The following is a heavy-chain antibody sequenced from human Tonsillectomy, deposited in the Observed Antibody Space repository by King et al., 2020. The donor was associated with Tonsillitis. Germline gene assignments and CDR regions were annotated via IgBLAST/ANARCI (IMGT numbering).Heavy chain of an antibody. CDR3: AKGPHWDYYYGTDV. CDR1: GFTFHDYA. D-gene: IGHD3-16*01. CDR2: ISWNSGTV. J-gene: IGHJ6*02. Sequence: VQLVESGGGLVQPARSLRLSCAASGFTFHDYAMHWVRQAPGKGLEWVSGISWNSGTVGYADSVKGRFTISRDNAKNSLYLQMNSLRPEDTALYYCAKGPHWDYYYGTDVWGQGTTVTVSS. V-gene: IGHV3-9*01.